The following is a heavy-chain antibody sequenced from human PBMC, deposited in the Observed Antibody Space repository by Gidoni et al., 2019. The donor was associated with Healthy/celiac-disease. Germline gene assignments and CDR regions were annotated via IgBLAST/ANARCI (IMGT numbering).Heavy chain of an antibody. D-gene: IGHD5-12*01. CDR2: IYYSGST. CDR3: ARGVEMATITHFDY. Sequence: QVQLQASGPGLVKPSETLSLTCTVSGGSISSYYWSWIRQPPGKGLEWIGYIYYSGSTNYNPSLKSRVTISVDTSKNQFSLKLSSVTAADTAVYYCARGVEMATITHFDYWGQGTLVTVSS. CDR1: GGSISSYY. V-gene: IGHV4-59*08. J-gene: IGHJ4*02.